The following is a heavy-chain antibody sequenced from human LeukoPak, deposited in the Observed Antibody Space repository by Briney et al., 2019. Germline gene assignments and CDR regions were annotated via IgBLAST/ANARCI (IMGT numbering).Heavy chain of an antibody. Sequence: GGSLRLSCAASGFAFSTYWMSWVRQAPGKGLEWVANIKQDGSEKYYVDSVKGRFTISRDNAKNSLYLQMNSLRAEDTAVYYCARGSSYSWFDPWGQGTLVTVSS. D-gene: IGHD6-13*01. CDR2: IKQDGSEK. V-gene: IGHV3-7*01. CDR1: GFAFSTYW. J-gene: IGHJ5*02. CDR3: ARGSSYSWFDP.